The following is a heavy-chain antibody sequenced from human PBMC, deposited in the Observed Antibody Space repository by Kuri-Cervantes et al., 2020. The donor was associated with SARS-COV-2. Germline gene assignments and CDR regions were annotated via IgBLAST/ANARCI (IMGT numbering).Heavy chain of an antibody. D-gene: IGHD5-18*01. CDR3: ARVRIRGYSYGFDY. Sequence: LSLTCAASGFTFSSYAMHWVRQAPGKGLEWVAVISYDGSNKYYADSVKGRFTISRDNSKNTLYLQMNSLRAEDTAVYYCARVRIRGYSYGFDYWGQGTLVTVSS. V-gene: IGHV3-30*01. CDR1: GFTFSSYA. J-gene: IGHJ4*02. CDR2: ISYDGSNK.